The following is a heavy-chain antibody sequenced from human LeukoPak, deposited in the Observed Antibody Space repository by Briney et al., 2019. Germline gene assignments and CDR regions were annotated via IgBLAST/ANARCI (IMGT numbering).Heavy chain of an antibody. CDR2: LSGRGITT. D-gene: IGHD6-19*01. V-gene: IGHV3-23*01. J-gene: IGHJ4*01. Sequence: GGSLRLSCAASGFTFTNSAMCWVRQAPGKGLEWVLTLSGRGITTYYADSVKGRFTISRDNSKNTLYLQMNSLRAEDTAVYYCAKGIYSSGWSYFDYWGHGTLVTVSS. CDR1: GFTFTNSA. CDR3: AKGIYSSGWSYFDY.